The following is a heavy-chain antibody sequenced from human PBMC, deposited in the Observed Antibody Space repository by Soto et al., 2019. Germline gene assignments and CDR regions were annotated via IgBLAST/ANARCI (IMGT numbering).Heavy chain of an antibody. CDR1: GYTFTSYD. Sequence: ASVKVSCKASGYTFTSYDINWVRQATGQGLEWMGWMNPNSGNTGYAQKFQGRVTMTRNTSISTAYMELSSLRSEDTAVYYCARALLQRKWLRLPPPNPYYYYYMDVWGKGTTVTVSS. J-gene: IGHJ6*03. V-gene: IGHV1-8*01. CDR2: MNPNSGNT. D-gene: IGHD5-12*01. CDR3: ARALLQRKWLRLPPPNPYYYYYMDV.